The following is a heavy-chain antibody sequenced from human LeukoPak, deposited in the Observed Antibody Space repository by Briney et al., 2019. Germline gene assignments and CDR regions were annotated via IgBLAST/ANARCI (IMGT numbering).Heavy chain of an antibody. CDR3: ARYDSTGLDY. J-gene: IGHJ4*02. CDR2: MYTSGTT. D-gene: IGHD3-22*01. Sequence: AETLSLTCTVSGASITSYYWSWIRQPAGKGLEWIGRMYTSGTTGYNPSLTSRVTMSVDTSKNQFSLTLTSVTAADTAMYYCARYDSTGLDYWGQGTLVTASS. V-gene: IGHV4-4*07. CDR1: GASITSYY.